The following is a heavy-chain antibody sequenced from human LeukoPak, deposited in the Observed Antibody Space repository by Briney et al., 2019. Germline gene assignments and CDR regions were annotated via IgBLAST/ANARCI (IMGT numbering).Heavy chain of an antibody. J-gene: IGHJ6*03. Sequence: PGGSLRLSCAASGFTFSSYNMNWVRQAPGKRLEWVSSITSSSSYVFYADSVKGRFTISRDNAKNSLYLQMNSLRAEDTAVYYCARRRWNYYYYMDVWGKGTTVTISS. V-gene: IGHV3-21*01. CDR1: GFTFSSYN. D-gene: IGHD2-15*01. CDR2: ITSSSSYV. CDR3: ARRRWNYYYYMDV.